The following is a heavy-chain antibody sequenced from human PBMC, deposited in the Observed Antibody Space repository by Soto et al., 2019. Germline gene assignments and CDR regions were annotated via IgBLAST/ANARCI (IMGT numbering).Heavy chain of an antibody. D-gene: IGHD3-22*01. CDR1: GGTFSSYA. CDR2: FIPIFGTT. V-gene: IGHV1-69*01. Sequence: QVHLVQSGAEVKKPGSSVKVSCKASGGTFSSYAISRVRQAPGQGLEWMGGFIPIFGTTNYAQKFQGRVTITADESTSTAYMALSSLRSEDTAVYYCTRDRGRRYNDGRGYYYSAYWGQGTLVTVSS. J-gene: IGHJ4*02. CDR3: TRDRGRRYNDGRGYYYSAY.